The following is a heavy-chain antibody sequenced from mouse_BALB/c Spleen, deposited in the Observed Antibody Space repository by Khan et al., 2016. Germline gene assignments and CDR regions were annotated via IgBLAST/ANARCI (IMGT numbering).Heavy chain of an antibody. J-gene: IGHJ2*01. CDR3: TRGGGSDY. CDR2: IDPETGGT. V-gene: IGHV1-15*01. CDR1: GYTFTDYE. Sequence: VQLQESGAELVRPGASVTLSCKASGYTFTDYEMHWVKQTPVHGLEWIGAIDPETGGTAYNQKFKGKATLTADKSSSTAYMELRSLTSEDSAVYYCTRGGGSDYWGQGTTLTVSS.